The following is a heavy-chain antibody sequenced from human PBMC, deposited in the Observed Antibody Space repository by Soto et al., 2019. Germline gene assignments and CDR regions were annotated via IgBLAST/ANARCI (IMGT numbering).Heavy chain of an antibody. Sequence: GGSLRLSCAASGFTFSGYWMSWVRQAPGKGLEWVANIKQDGSEKYYVDSVKGRFIISRDNAKNSLYLQMNSLRAEDTAVYYCARGPEISYYDFWSGYWDMDVWGKGTTVTVSS. V-gene: IGHV3-7*01. CDR2: IKQDGSEK. D-gene: IGHD3-3*01. CDR3: ARGPEISYYDFWSGYWDMDV. CDR1: GFTFSGYW. J-gene: IGHJ6*03.